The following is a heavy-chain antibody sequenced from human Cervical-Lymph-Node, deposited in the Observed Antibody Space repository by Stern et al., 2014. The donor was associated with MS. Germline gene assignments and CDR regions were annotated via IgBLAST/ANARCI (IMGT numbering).Heavy chain of an antibody. V-gene: IGHV4-59*02. CDR3: ARDPSTTASDWFFDL. Sequence: QVQLVQSGPGLVKPSETLSLTCTVSGGAVSDYYRTWIRQRPGKGLEWIGYISDTGTTNYNPSLHSRVTITLDTSQNQVSLRLRSVTAADTAVYYCARDPSTTASDWFFDLWGRGSLVTVSS. D-gene: IGHD2-21*02. CDR1: GGAVSDYY. CDR2: ISDTGTT. J-gene: IGHJ2*01.